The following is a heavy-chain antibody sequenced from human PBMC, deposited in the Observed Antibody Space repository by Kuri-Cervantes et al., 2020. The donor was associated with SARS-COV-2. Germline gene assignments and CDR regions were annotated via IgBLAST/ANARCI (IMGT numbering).Heavy chain of an antibody. D-gene: IGHD4-11*01. J-gene: IGHJ6*02. CDR1: GGSFSGYY. CDR2: INHSGST. Sequence: GSLRLSCAVYGGSFSGYYWSWIRQPSGKGLEWIGEINHSGSTNYNPSLKSRVTISVDTSKNQFSLMLSSVTAADTAVYYCARYDYSNYGMDVWGQGTTVTVSS. CDR3: ARYDYSNYGMDV. V-gene: IGHV4-34*01.